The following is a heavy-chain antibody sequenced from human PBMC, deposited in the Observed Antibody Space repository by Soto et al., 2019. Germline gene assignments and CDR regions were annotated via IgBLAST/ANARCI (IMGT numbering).Heavy chain of an antibody. V-gene: IGHV1-69*01. Sequence: QVQLVQSGAEVKKPGSSVKVSCKASGGTFSSYAISWVRQAPGQGLEWMGGIIPIFGTANYAQKFQGRVTITADESTSAAYMELSSMRAEDTAVYYCASWAIAVAYNWFDPWGQGTLVTVSS. CDR1: GGTFSSYA. J-gene: IGHJ5*02. D-gene: IGHD6-19*01. CDR3: ASWAIAVAYNWFDP. CDR2: IIPIFGTA.